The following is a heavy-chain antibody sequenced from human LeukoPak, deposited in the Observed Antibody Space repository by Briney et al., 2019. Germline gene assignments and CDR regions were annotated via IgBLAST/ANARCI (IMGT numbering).Heavy chain of an antibody. J-gene: IGHJ5*02. CDR2: FDPEDGET. CDR3: ATGFRLITFGGVIVPQGWFDP. D-gene: IGHD3-16*02. CDR1: GYTLTELS. Sequence: ASVEVSCKVSGYTLTELSMHWVRQAPGKGLEWMGGFDPEDGETIYAQKFQGRVTMTEDTSTDTAYMELSSLRSEDTAVYYCATGFRLITFGGVIVPQGWFDPWGQGTLVTVSS. V-gene: IGHV1-24*01.